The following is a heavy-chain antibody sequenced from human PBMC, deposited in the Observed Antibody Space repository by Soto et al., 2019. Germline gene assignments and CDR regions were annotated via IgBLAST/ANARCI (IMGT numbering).Heavy chain of an antibody. CDR1: GFTFSSYA. Sequence: EVQVLESGGGLVQPGGSLRLSCAASGFTFSSYAMRWVRQAPGKGLEWVSAISGSGGSTYYADSVKGRFTISRDNSKNSLYRQRNSLRAEDTAVYYCARRGSGSYYDYWGQGTLVTVSS. CDR2: ISGSGGST. V-gene: IGHV3-23*01. CDR3: ARRGSGSYYDY. D-gene: IGHD1-26*01. J-gene: IGHJ4*02.